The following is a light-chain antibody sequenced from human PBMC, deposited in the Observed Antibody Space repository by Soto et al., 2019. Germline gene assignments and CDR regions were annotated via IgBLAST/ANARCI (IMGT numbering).Light chain of an antibody. CDR2: GAS. CDR1: QSISSNF. Sequence: EIVLTQSPGTLSLSPGEGATLSCRASQSISSNFLAWYQQKRGQAPRLLIHGASNRATGIPDRFSGSGSGTDFTLTISSLQSEDFAVYYCQQYNNWQLTFGPGTKVDIK. V-gene: IGKV3D-15*01. CDR3: QQYNNWQLT. J-gene: IGKJ3*01.